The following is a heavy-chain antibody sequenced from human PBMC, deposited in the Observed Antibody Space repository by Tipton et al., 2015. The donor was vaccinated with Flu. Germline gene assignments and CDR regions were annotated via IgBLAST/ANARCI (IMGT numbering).Heavy chain of an antibody. CDR1: GYSVSGGFY. D-gene: IGHD3-22*01. Sequence: TLSLTCAVSGYSVSGGFYWAWIRQPPGKGLEWIGSVYPGGSDYYNPSLKSRVLMSLDTSKNHFSLRLNSVSAADTATYYCAKVGDSSVSYGLDTWGPGTLVTVSS. V-gene: IGHV4-38-2*01. CDR3: AKVGDSSVSYGLDT. CDR2: VYPGGSD. J-gene: IGHJ5*02.